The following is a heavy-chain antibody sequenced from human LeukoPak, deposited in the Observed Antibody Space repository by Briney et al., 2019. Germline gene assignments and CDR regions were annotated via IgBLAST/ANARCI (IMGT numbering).Heavy chain of an antibody. Sequence: PSETLSLTCSVSGGSISSSTYYWGWIRQPPGKGLEWIGSIYYSGSTYYNPSLKSRVTVSVDTSKNRFSLRLSSVTAADTAVYYCARHSHTPSIAAAGTPLDYWGQGTLVTVSS. D-gene: IGHD6-13*01. CDR3: ARHSHTPSIAAAGTPLDY. V-gene: IGHV4-39*01. CDR2: IYYSGST. J-gene: IGHJ4*02. CDR1: GGSISSSTYY.